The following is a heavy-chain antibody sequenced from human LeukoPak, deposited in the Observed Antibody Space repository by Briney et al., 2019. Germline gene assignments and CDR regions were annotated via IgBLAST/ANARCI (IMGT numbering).Heavy chain of an antibody. V-gene: IGHV3-48*03. Sequence: GGSLRLSSAASGFTFSSYEMNWVRQAPGKGLEWVSYISSSGSTIYYADSVKGRFTISRDNAKNSLYLQMNSLRAEDTAVYYCARDPKWFGEPPATYGMDVWGKGTTVTVSS. CDR3: ARDPKWFGEPPATYGMDV. CDR2: ISSSGSTI. J-gene: IGHJ6*04. CDR1: GFTFSSYE. D-gene: IGHD3-10*01.